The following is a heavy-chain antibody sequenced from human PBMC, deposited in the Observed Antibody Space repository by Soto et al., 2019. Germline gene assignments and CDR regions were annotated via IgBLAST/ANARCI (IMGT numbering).Heavy chain of an antibody. J-gene: IGHJ6*02. V-gene: IGHV5-51*01. D-gene: IGHD6-6*01. Sequence: PGESLKISCKGSGYSFTSYWIGWVRQMPGKGLEWMGIIYPGDSDTRYSPSFQGQVTISADKSISTAYLQWSSLKASDTAMYYCAGHSDGIAARPWAPLSDYYGMDVWGQGTTVTVSS. CDR3: AGHSDGIAARPWAPLSDYYGMDV. CDR1: GYSFTSYW. CDR2: IYPGDSDT.